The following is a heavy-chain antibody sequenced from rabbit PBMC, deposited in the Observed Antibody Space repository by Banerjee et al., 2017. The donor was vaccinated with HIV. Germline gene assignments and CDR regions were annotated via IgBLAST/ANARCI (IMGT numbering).Heavy chain of an antibody. CDR3: ARRGGSSSYSYQL. J-gene: IGHJ3*01. CDR2: MYTGNGNT. V-gene: IGHV1S45*01. CDR1: GFSFSSSYY. Sequence: QEQLVESGGDLVQPEGSLTLTCTASGFSFSSSYYMCWVRQAPGKGLEWIACMYTGNGNTWYASWAKGRFTISITSSTTVTLQMTSLTAADTATYFCARRGGSSSYSYQLWGQGTLVTVS. D-gene: IGHD1-1*01.